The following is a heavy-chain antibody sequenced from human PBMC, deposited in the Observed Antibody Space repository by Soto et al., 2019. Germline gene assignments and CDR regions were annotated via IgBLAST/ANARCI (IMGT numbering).Heavy chain of an antibody. V-gene: IGHV3-30*03. CDR2: TSSDGSNK. CDR1: GFTFSSYG. CDR3: ARAFDYGGNTLDY. Sequence: GGSLRLSCAASGFTFSSYGMHWVRQAPGKGLEWVAVTSSDGSNKYYADSVKGRFTVSKDNSKNTLYLQMNSLRAEDTAVYYCARAFDYGGNTLDYWGQGTLVT. D-gene: IGHD4-17*01. J-gene: IGHJ4*02.